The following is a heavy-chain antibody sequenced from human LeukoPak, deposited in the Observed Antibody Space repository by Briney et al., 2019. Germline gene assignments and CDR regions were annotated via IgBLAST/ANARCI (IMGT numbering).Heavy chain of an antibody. CDR2: IIPIFGTT. V-gene: IGHV1-69*06. CDR3: ARVMGYGDYSSPFDY. D-gene: IGHD4-17*01. Sequence: SVKVSSKASGGTFSSYAISWVRQAPGQGLGWMGGIIPIFGTTNYAQKFQDRVTITADKSTNTAYMELSSLKSEDTAVYYCARVMGYGDYSSPFDYWGQGTLVTVSS. CDR1: GGTFSSYA. J-gene: IGHJ4*02.